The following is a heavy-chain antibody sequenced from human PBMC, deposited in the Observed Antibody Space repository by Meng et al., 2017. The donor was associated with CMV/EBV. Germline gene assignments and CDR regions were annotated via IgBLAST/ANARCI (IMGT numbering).Heavy chain of an antibody. D-gene: IGHD3-9*01. CDR3: ATYYSSLTGYYLLGGH. J-gene: IGHJ4*02. CDR1: GFTFSNYF. CDR2: INQGGSEK. Sequence: GESLKISCAASGFTFSNYFMKWVRQAPGKGLEWVANINQGGSEKNYVDSVKGRFTISRDNAKNSLYLQMNSLRGEDTAVYYCATYYSSLTGYYLLGGHWGQGTLVTSPQ. V-gene: IGHV3-7*01.